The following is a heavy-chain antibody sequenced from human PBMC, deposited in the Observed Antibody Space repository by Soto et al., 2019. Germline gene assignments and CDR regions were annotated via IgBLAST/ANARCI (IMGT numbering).Heavy chain of an antibody. CDR3: ARSYCSGGSCYYFRGAFDI. CDR2: IYYSGST. D-gene: IGHD2-15*01. CDR1: GGSISSGGYY. V-gene: IGHV4-31*03. Sequence: QVQLQESGPGLVKPSQTLSLTYTVSGGSISSGGYYWSWIRQHPGKGLEWIGYIYYSGSTYYNPSLKSRVTISVDTSKNQFSLKLSSVTAADTAVYYCARSYCSGGSCYYFRGAFDIWGQGTMVTVSS. J-gene: IGHJ3*02.